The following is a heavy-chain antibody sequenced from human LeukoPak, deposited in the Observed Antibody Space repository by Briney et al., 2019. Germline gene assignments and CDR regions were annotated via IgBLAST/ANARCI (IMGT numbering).Heavy chain of an antibody. CDR2: INAGNVNT. V-gene: IGHV1-3*01. D-gene: IGHD2-2*01. Sequence: ASVKVSCKASGYTFTSYAMHWVRQAPGQRLEWMGWINAGNVNTKYSQKFQGRVTITRDTSASTAYMELSSLRSEDTAVYYCARSGYCSSTSCYEGYYYYGMDVWGQGTTVTVSS. CDR3: ARSGYCSSTSCYEGYYYYGMDV. CDR1: GYTFTSYA. J-gene: IGHJ6*02.